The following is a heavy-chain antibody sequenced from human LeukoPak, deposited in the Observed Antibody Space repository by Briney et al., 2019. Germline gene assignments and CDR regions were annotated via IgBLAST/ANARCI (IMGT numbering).Heavy chain of an antibody. Sequence: ASVKVSCKASGCTFTSYYMHWVRHAPGQGMEWKGWINLNSGGTNYEQKFQGRVTMTRDTSISTAYMELSRLRSDDTAVYYCARVLRVPGAFDICGQGTMVTVSS. CDR1: GCTFTSYY. CDR2: INLNSGGT. J-gene: IGHJ3*02. V-gene: IGHV1-2*02. CDR3: ARVLRVPGAFDI. D-gene: IGHD5-12*01.